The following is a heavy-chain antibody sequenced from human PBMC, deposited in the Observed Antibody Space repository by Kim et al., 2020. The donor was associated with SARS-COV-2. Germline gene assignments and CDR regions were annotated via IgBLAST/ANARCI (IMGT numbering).Heavy chain of an antibody. J-gene: IGHJ4*02. D-gene: IGHD3-3*01. V-gene: IGHV4-30-4*01. CDR3: ARDHDFWSGYFDY. CDR1: GGSISSGDYY. CDR2: IYYSGST. Sequence: SETLSLTCTVSGGSISSGDYYWSWIRQPPGKGLEWIGYIYYSGSTYYNPSLKSRVTISVDTSKNQFSLKLSSVTAADTAVYYCARDHDFWSGYFDYWGQGTLVTVSS.